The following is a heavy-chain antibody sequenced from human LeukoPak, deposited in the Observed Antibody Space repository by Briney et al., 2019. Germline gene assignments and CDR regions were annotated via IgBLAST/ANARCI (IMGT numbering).Heavy chain of an antibody. CDR3: AKETAPHSSYTFDY. CDR2: INHNGNVN. D-gene: IGHD6-6*01. CDR1: GFTFSSYW. J-gene: IGHJ4*02. V-gene: IGHV3-7*03. Sequence: GGSLRLSCAASGFTFSSYWMNWARQAPGKGLEWVASINHNGNVNYYVDSVKGRFTISRDNSKNTLYLQMNSLRVEDTAVYYCAKETAPHSSYTFDYWGQGTQVTVSS.